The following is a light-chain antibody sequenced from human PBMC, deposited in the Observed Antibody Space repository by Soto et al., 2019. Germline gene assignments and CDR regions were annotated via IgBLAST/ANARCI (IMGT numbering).Light chain of an antibody. Sequence: QSGVTHPPSASGSPGQSVAISCTGTSSDVGGYNYVSWYQQHPGKAPKLMIYEVNKRPSGVPDRFSGSKSGNTASLTVSGLQAEDEADYYCSSDAGSSNVFETGTKVTV. CDR1: SSDVGGYNY. J-gene: IGLJ1*01. V-gene: IGLV2-8*01. CDR2: EVN. CDR3: SSDAGSSNV.